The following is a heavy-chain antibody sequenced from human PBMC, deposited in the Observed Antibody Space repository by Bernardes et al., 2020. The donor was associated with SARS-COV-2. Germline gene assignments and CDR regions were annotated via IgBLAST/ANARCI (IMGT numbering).Heavy chain of an antibody. J-gene: IGHJ3*02. Sequence: SETLSLTCAVYGGSFSGYYWSWIRQPPGKGLEWIGEINHSGSTNYNPSLKSRVTISVDTSKNQFSLKLSSVTAADTAVYYCARVSLRYRTDFWSGYRTDLDAFDIWGQGTMVTVSS. CDR1: GGSFSGYY. D-gene: IGHD3-3*01. V-gene: IGHV4-34*01. CDR3: ARVSLRYRTDFWSGYRTDLDAFDI. CDR2: INHSGST.